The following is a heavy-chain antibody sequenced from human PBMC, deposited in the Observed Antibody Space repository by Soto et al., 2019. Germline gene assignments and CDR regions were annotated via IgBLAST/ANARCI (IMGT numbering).Heavy chain of an antibody. D-gene: IGHD1-26*01. Sequence: SETLSLTCTVSGGSISSGDYYWSWIRQPPGKGLEWIGYIYYSGSTYYNPSLKSRVTISVDTSKNQFSLKLSSVTAADTAVYYCARDRFGGSYGEYYFDYWGQGTLVTVSS. CDR3: ARDRFGGSYGEYYFDY. J-gene: IGHJ4*02. V-gene: IGHV4-30-4*01. CDR1: GGSISSGDYY. CDR2: IYYSGST.